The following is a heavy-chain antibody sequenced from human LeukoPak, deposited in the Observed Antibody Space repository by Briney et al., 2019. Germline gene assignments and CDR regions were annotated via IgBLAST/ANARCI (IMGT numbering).Heavy chain of an antibody. CDR1: GGSFSGYY. Sequence: SETLSLTCAVYGGSFSGYYWSWIRQPPGKGLEWIGEINHSGSTNYNPSLKSRVTISVDTSKNQFSLKLSSVTAADTAVYYCARGPWLMGSGRRFDPWGQGTLVTVSS. V-gene: IGHV4-34*01. D-gene: IGHD3-10*01. CDR3: ARGPWLMGSGRRFDP. CDR2: INHSGST. J-gene: IGHJ5*02.